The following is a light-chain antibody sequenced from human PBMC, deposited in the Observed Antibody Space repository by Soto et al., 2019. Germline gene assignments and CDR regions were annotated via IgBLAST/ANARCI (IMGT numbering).Light chain of an antibody. J-gene: IGKJ1*01. CDR2: DAS. CDR1: LNIGDS. Sequence: DIQMTQSPSSLSASVGDRVTITCRASLNIGDSLSWFQQKAGKAPKLLIYDASSLESGVPSRFSGSGSGTEFTLTISSLQPDDFATYYCQQYNSYSWTFGQGTKVDI. V-gene: IGKV1-5*01. CDR3: QQYNSYSWT.